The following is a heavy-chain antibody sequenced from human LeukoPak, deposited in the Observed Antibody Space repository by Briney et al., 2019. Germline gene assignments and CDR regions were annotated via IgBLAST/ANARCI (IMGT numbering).Heavy chain of an antibody. J-gene: IGHJ4*02. D-gene: IGHD1-26*01. CDR3: ARGREVPGY. Sequence: GGSLRLSCAASGFTFDDYAMHWVRQAPGKGLEWVSLISWDGGSTYYADSVKGRFTISRDDAKNSLYLQMNSLRAEDTAVYYCARGREVPGYWGQGTLVTVSS. V-gene: IGHV3-43D*03. CDR2: ISWDGGST. CDR1: GFTFDDYA.